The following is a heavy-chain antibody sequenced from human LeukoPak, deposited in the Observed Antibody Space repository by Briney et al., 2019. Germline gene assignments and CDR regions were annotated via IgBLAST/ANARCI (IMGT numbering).Heavy chain of an antibody. CDR2: IRSKAYGVPT. CDR1: GFTFGYYA. Sequence: QPGRSLRLSCPASGFTFGYYAMSWVRPAPGKGLEWVGFIRSKAYGVPTEYAASVKGRFTISRDDSKSIAYLQMNSLKTEDTAVYYCTRVYYDYVWGSYRYNKFCYFDYWGQGTLVTVSS. V-gene: IGHV3-49*04. J-gene: IGHJ4*02. D-gene: IGHD3-16*02. CDR3: TRVYYDYVWGSYRYNKFCYFDY.